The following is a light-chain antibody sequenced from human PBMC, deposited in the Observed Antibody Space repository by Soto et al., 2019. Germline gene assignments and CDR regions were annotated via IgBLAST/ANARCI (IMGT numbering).Light chain of an antibody. J-gene: IGLJ3*02. CDR1: SSDIGAYNY. CDR2: AVS. CDR3: SSSTTSSTLV. V-gene: IGLV2-14*01. Sequence: SVLTQPASVSGSPGQSITISCTGTSSDIGAYNYVAWYQHHPGKAPRLLINAVSNRPSGISNRFSGSKSGNVASLTISGLQAEDEAEYYCSSSTTSSTLVFGGGTK.